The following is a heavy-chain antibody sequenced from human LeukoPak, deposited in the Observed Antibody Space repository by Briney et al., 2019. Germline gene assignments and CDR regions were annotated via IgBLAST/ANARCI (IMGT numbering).Heavy chain of an antibody. CDR1: GGTFSSYA. CDR3: ARVYYYDSSGSLFDY. CDR2: IIPIFGTA. Sequence: SVKVSCKASGGTFSSYAISWVRQAPGQGLEWMGGIIPIFGTANYAQKLQGRVTMTTDTSTSTAYMELRSLRSDDTAVYYCARVYYYDSSGSLFDYWGQGTLVTVSS. D-gene: IGHD3-22*01. V-gene: IGHV1-69*05. J-gene: IGHJ4*02.